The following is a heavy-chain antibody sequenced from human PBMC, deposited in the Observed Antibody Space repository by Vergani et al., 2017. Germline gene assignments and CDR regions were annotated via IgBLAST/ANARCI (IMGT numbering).Heavy chain of an antibody. CDR2: IYYSGST. Sequence: QLQLQESGPGLVKPSETLSLTCTVSGGSISSSSYYWGWIRQPPGKGLEWIGSIYYSGSTYYNPSLKSRVTISVDTSKNQFSLKLSSVTAADTAVYYCARGGSGEGNWFDPWGQGTLVTVSS. CDR3: ARGGSGEGNWFDP. V-gene: IGHV4-39*07. J-gene: IGHJ5*02. D-gene: IGHD3-10*01. CDR1: GGSISSSSYY.